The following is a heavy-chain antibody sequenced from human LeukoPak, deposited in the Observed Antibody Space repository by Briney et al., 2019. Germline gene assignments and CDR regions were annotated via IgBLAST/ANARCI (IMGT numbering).Heavy chain of an antibody. CDR2: IRYDGSNK. J-gene: IGHJ4*02. D-gene: IGHD4-11*01. V-gene: IGHV3-30*02. CDR1: GFTFSSYG. Sequence: PGGSLRLSCAASGFTFSSYGMHWVRQAPGKGLEWVAFIRYDGSNKYYADSVKGRFTISRDNSKNTLYLQMNSLRAEDTAVYYCAKFATVTTSHFDYWGQGTLVTVSS. CDR3: AKFATVTTSHFDY.